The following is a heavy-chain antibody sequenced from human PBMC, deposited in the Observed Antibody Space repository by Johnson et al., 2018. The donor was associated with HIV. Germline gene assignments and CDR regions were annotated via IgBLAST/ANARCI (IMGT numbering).Heavy chain of an antibody. J-gene: IGHJ3*02. V-gene: IGHV3-66*01. Sequence: VQLVESGGGVVQPGRSLRLSCAASGFTVSNNYMSWVRQAPGKGLEWVSRINSDGGSTAYADSVEGRFTISRANAKNSLYLQLNRLRAEDTALYYFARELYFYDSTSPLESEAFDIWGQGTMVTVSS. CDR1: GFTVSNNY. D-gene: IGHD3-22*01. CDR3: ARELYFYDSTSPLESEAFDI. CDR2: INSDGGST.